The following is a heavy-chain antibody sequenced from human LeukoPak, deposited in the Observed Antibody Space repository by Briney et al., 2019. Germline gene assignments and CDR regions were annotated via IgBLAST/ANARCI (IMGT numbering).Heavy chain of an antibody. CDR2: ITGSGGTT. J-gene: IGHJ4*02. CDR3: ASRPPSETYYGVFDY. Sequence: GGSLRLSCVASGLTFSSHAMTWVRQAPGKGLEWVSGITGSGGTTYHAESVKGRFTISGDNSKNTLYLQMSNLRAEDTAVYYCASRPPSETYYGVFDYWGQGTLVTVSS. V-gene: IGHV3-23*01. D-gene: IGHD1-26*01. CDR1: GLTFSSHA.